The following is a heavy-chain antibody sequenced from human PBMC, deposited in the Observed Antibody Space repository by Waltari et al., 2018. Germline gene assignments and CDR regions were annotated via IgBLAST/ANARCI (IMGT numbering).Heavy chain of an antibody. Sequence: EVQLLESGGGLVQPGGSLRLSCAASGFTFSDYGMTWVRQAPAKGLEWVSVLHSNDAGIYYADAVKGRFSISRDNSKNTLYLQMNSLRAEDTATYYCARGGYDLDYWGQGTRVTVSS. CDR2: LHSNDAGI. D-gene: IGHD5-12*01. CDR1: GFTFSDYG. V-gene: IGHV3-23*01. CDR3: ARGGYDLDY. J-gene: IGHJ4*02.